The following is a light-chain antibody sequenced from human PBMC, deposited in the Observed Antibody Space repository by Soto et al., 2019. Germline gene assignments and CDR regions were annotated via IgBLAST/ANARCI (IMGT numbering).Light chain of an antibody. CDR2: DSS. CDR3: QQSATSAWT. J-gene: IGKJ1*01. Sequence: CSASQQVSLSYLVWYQQKPGQAPRLLIYDSSTRASGVPDRFDGGGPGTDFTLTLSSLESEYSAVYYCQQSATSAWTFGQGTKVDIK. V-gene: IGKV3-20*01. CDR1: QQVSLSY.